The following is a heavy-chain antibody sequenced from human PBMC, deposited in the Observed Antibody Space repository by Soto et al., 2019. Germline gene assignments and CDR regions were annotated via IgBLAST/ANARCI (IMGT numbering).Heavy chain of an antibody. CDR3: ARASPAPDYDILTGYYNNYFDH. Sequence: QVQLVQSGAEVKKPGASVKVSCKASGYTFTSYGISWVRQAPGQGLEWMGWISAYNGDTNYAQKLQGRVTMTTDTSTSTAYMELRSLRFDDTAVYYCARASPAPDYDILTGYYNNYFDHWGQGTLVTVSS. J-gene: IGHJ4*02. D-gene: IGHD3-9*01. CDR1: GYTFTSYG. V-gene: IGHV1-18*01. CDR2: ISAYNGDT.